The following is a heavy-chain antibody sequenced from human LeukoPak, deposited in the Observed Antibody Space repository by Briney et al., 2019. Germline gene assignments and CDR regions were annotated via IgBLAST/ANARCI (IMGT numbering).Heavy chain of an antibody. J-gene: IGHJ4*02. V-gene: IGHV3-21*01. CDR2: ISSSSSYI. Sequence: PGRSLRLSCAAYGFTFSSYSMNWVRQAPGKGLEWVSSISSSSSYIYYADSVKGRFTISRDNAKNSLYLQMNSLRAEDTAVYYCARESQVLLWFGEYDYWGQGTLVTVSS. D-gene: IGHD3-10*01. CDR3: ARESQVLLWFGEYDY. CDR1: GFTFSSYS.